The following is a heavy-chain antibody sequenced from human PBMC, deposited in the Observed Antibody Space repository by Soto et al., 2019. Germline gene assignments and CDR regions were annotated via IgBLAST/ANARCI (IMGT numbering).Heavy chain of an antibody. CDR3: ARMESFGSLNWFDP. V-gene: IGHV1-8*02. Sequence: ASVKVSCKASGYTFTNNDVSWVRQATGQGLEWMGWMNPGRGDTGHAQKFQGRVTMTRDISIATAYMELNSLTSEDTAIYYCARMESFGSLNWFDPWGQGTLVTVSS. CDR1: GYTFTNND. CDR2: MNPGRGDT. D-gene: IGHD5-18*01. J-gene: IGHJ5*02.